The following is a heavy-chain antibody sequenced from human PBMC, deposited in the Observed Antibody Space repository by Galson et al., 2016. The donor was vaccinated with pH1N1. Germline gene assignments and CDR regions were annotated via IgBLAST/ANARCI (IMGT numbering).Heavy chain of an antibody. CDR1: GGTFSSYA. J-gene: IGHJ3*02. Sequence: SVKVSCKAFGGTFSSYAITWVRQAPGQGLEWMGGVIPVFGTTNYAPKFQGRVTITAGESMSTAYMELSSLKSEDTAVYYCARGEGRCSGNKCYCAFEIWGQGTMVTVPS. V-gene: IGHV1-69*13. CDR3: ARGEGRCSGNKCYCAFEI. CDR2: VIPVFGTT. D-gene: IGHD2-15*01.